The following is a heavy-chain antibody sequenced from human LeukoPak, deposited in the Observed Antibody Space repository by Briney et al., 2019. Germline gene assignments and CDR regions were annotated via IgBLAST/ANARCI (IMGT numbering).Heavy chain of an antibody. J-gene: IGHJ4*02. CDR1: GFTFSDYY. Sequence: GGSLRLSCAASGFTFSDYYMSWIRQAPGKGLEWVSAISGSGGSTYYADSVKGRFTISRDNSKNTLYLQMNSLRAEDTAVYYCAKDLHIVVVIANFDYWGQGTLVTVSS. D-gene: IGHD2-21*01. V-gene: IGHV3-23*01. CDR2: ISGSGGST. CDR3: AKDLHIVVVIANFDY.